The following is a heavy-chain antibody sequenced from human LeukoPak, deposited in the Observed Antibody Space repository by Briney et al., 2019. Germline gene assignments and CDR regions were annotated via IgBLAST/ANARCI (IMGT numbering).Heavy chain of an antibody. Sequence: SVKVTCKASGGTFSSYAISWVRQAPGQGLEWMGGIIPIFGTANYAQKFQGRVTITADESTSTAYMELSSLRSEDTAVYYCARDSTVVDYYYGMDVWGQGTTVTVSS. CDR2: IIPIFGTA. J-gene: IGHJ6*02. CDR3: ARDSTVVDYYYGMDV. V-gene: IGHV1-69*13. D-gene: IGHD4-23*01. CDR1: GGTFSSYA.